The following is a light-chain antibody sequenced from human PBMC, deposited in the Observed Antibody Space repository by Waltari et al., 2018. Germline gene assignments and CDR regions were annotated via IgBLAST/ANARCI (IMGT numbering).Light chain of an antibody. CDR1: SSDIGFYNY. CDR3: NSYTGSSSWV. V-gene: IGLV2-14*03. J-gene: IGLJ3*02. Sequence: QSALTQPASVSGSPGQSITISCYGTSSDIGFYNYVSWYQHHPGKAPKLMIYDVSQRPSGVSDRVCGSKSGNTASLTISGLQAGDEADYYCNSYTGSSSWVFGGGTKVTVL. CDR2: DVS.